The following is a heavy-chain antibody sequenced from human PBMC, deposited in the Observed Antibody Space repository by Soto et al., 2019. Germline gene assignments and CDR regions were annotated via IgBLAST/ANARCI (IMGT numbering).Heavy chain of an antibody. CDR3: ARSVDP. Sequence: SETLSLTCTVSGGSISRGGYYWSWIRQHPGKGLEWIGYIYYSGSTYYNPSLTSRVTISADTSKNQFSLKLSSVTAADTAVYYCARSVDPWGQGTLVTVSS. CDR1: GGSISRGGYY. J-gene: IGHJ5*02. V-gene: IGHV4-31*03. CDR2: IYYSGST.